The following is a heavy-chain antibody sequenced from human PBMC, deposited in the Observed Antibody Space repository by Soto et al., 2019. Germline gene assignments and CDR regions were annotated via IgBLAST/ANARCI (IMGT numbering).Heavy chain of an antibody. Sequence: PSETLSLTCTVSGDSISSSSYYWGWIRQPPGKGLEWIGSICYSGSTYYNPSLKSRVTISVDTSKNQFSLKLSSVTAADTAVYYCATSSIAAAGYYFDYWGQGTLVTVSS. CDR3: ATSSIAAAGYYFDY. J-gene: IGHJ4*02. D-gene: IGHD6-13*01. CDR2: ICYSGST. V-gene: IGHV4-39*01. CDR1: GDSISSSSYY.